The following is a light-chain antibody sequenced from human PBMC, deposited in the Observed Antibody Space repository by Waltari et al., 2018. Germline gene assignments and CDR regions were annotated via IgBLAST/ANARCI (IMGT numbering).Light chain of an antibody. V-gene: IGKV3-20*01. CDR1: QSFSSTY. Sequence: EIVLTQSPDTLSLSPGERATLSCRASQSFSSTYLAWYQHKPGQAPRLLISGASSRATGIPDRFSGSGSGTDFTLTISRLEPEDFAGYYCHQHGSSPLTFGGGTKVEIK. CDR2: GAS. CDR3: HQHGSSPLT. J-gene: IGKJ4*01.